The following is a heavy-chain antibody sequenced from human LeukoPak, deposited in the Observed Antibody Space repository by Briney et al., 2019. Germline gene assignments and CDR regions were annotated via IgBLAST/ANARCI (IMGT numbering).Heavy chain of an antibody. V-gene: IGHV1-69*13. J-gene: IGHJ4*02. Sequence: SVKVSCKASGGTFSSYAISWVRQAPGQGLEWMGGIIPIFGTANYAQKFQGRVTITADESTSTAYMELSSLRSEDTAVYYCASDREGTTSVYWGQGTLATVSS. D-gene: IGHD1-7*01. CDR2: IIPIFGTA. CDR3: ASDREGTTSVY. CDR1: GGTFSSYA.